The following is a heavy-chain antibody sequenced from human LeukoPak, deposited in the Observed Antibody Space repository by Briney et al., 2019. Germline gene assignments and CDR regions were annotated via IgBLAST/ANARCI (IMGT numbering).Heavy chain of an antibody. J-gene: IGHJ4*02. D-gene: IGHD1-1*01. Sequence: GGSLRLSCVASGFTFSSYAMHWVRQAPGKGLEWVAVISYDGSNKYYADSVKGRFTISRDNSKNTLYLQMNSLRAEDTAVYYCARDPLGTRPGFDYWGQGTLVAVSS. CDR1: GFTFSSYA. CDR3: ARDPLGTRPGFDY. V-gene: IGHV3-30*04. CDR2: ISYDGSNK.